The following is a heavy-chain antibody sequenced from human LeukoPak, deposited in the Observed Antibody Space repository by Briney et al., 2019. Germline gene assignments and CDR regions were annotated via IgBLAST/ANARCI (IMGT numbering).Heavy chain of an antibody. Sequence: ASVKVSCKASGYTFIGYYMHWVRQAPGQGLELMGWINPNSGGTNYAQKFPGRVTMTRDTSISTAYMELSRLRSDDTAVYHCARDLTAVADPDYWGQGTPVTVSS. CDR1: GYTFIGYY. CDR3: ARDLTAVADPDY. D-gene: IGHD6-19*01. V-gene: IGHV1-2*02. CDR2: INPNSGGT. J-gene: IGHJ4*02.